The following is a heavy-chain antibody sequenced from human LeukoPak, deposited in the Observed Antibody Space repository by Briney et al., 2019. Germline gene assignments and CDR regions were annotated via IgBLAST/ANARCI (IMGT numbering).Heavy chain of an antibody. J-gene: IGHJ3*02. D-gene: IGHD2-21*01. Sequence: GGSLRLSCAASGFPFSSYWMSWVRQAPGKGLEWVANIKQDGGERYYVDSVKGRFTISRDNARNSLYLQMNSLRAEDTAVYYCARDGVWAFDIWGQGTMVTVSS. CDR3: ARDGVWAFDI. V-gene: IGHV3-7*01. CDR2: IKQDGGER. CDR1: GFPFSSYW.